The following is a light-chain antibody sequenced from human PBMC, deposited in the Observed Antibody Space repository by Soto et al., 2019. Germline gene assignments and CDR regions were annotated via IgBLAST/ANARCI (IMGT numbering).Light chain of an antibody. V-gene: IGKV3-20*01. CDR1: QSVSSSY. CDR3: KQYGSSPLT. J-gene: IGKJ1*01. CDR2: GAS. Sequence: IVLTQSPGTLSLSPGERATLSCRASQSVSSSYLAWYQQKPGQAPRLLIYGASSRATGIPDRFSGSGSGTDFTVPISRLEPEDFAVYYCKQYGSSPLTFGQGTKVAIK.